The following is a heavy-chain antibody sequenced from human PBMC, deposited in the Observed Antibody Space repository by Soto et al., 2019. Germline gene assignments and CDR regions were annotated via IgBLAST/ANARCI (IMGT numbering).Heavy chain of an antibody. CDR1: GFTFSSYG. J-gene: IGHJ6*04. Sequence: QVQLVESGGGVVQPGRSLRLSCAVSGFTFSSYGMHWVRQAPGKGLEWVAVISYDGSNKYYADSVKGRFTISRDNSKNTLYLQMNSLRAENTAVYYWAKDRWGRWLLPSDGDGMDVWGKGTTVTVCS. V-gene: IGHV3-30*18. CDR2: ISYDGSNK. CDR3: AKDRWGRWLLPSDGDGMDV. D-gene: IGHD2-15*01.